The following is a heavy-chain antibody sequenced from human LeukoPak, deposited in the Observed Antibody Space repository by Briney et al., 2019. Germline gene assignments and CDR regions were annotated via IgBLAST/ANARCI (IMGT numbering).Heavy chain of an antibody. Sequence: GGSLRLSCAASGFTFSDYYMSWIRQAPGKGLEWVSYISSSGSTIYYADSVKGRFTISRDNAKNSLYLQMNSLRAEDTAVYYCARDLTYSSGWYELDYCGQGTLVTVSS. CDR3: ARDLTYSSGWYELDY. J-gene: IGHJ4*02. V-gene: IGHV3-11*04. D-gene: IGHD6-19*01. CDR1: GFTFSDYY. CDR2: ISSSGSTI.